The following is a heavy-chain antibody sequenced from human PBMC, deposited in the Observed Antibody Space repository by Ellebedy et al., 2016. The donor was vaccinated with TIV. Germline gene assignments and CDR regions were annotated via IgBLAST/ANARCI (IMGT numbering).Heavy chain of an antibody. D-gene: IGHD1-7*01. J-gene: IGHJ4*02. V-gene: IGHV3-48*02. CDR1: GFTFSTYS. Sequence: PGGSLRLSCAASGFTFSTYSMNWVRQAPGKGLEWVSSIRSNSGNIYYADSVKGRFTIARDNDKNSLYLQMNSLRDEDTALYYCARDENYVAEVIDYWGQGTRVTVSS. CDR2: IRSNSGNI. CDR3: ARDENYVAEVIDY.